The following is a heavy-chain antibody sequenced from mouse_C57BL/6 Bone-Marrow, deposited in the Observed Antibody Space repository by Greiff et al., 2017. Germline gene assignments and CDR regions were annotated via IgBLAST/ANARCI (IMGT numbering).Heavy chain of an antibody. CDR2: ISSGCSYT. D-gene: IGHD2-1*01. CDR3: ARRGNYAYWYLDV. Sequence: EVQVVESGGDLVKTGGSLKLSCAASGFTFSSYGMSWVRQTPDKRLEWVATISSGCSYTYLPDSVQGRFTISRDNAQNTLYRQMSSLKSEDTAMYFCARRGNYAYWYLDVWGTETTVTVSS. V-gene: IGHV5-6*01. J-gene: IGHJ1*03. CDR1: GFTFSSYG.